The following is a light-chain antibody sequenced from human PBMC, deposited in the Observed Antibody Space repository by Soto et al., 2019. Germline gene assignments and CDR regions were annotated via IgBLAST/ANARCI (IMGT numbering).Light chain of an antibody. Sequence: DIVMTQSPDSLAVSLGERATINCKSSQGVLYTSNNKNYLAWYQQKPGQPPKLLIYWASTRESGVPDRFSGSGSGTDFTLTISSLQAEDVAVYYCQQYYSTRTFGQGTKVDI. CDR3: QQYYSTRT. CDR2: WAS. V-gene: IGKV4-1*01. CDR1: QGVLYTSNNKNY. J-gene: IGKJ1*01.